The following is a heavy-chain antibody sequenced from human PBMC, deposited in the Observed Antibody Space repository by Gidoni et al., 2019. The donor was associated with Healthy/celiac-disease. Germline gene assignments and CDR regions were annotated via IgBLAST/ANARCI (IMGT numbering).Heavy chain of an antibody. CDR2: IWYDGSNK. Sequence: QVQLVESGGGVVQPGRSLRLSCAASGFTFSSYGMHWVRQAPGKGLEWVAVIWYDGSNKYYADSVKGRFTISRDNSKNTLYLQMNSLRAEDTAVYYCARDQFDYYDSSGYFDYWGQGTLVTVSS. CDR1: GFTFSSYG. J-gene: IGHJ4*02. D-gene: IGHD3-22*01. V-gene: IGHV3-33*01. CDR3: ARDQFDYYDSSGYFDY.